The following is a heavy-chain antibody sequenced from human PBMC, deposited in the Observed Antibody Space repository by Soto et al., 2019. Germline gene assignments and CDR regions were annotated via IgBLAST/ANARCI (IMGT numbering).Heavy chain of an antibody. D-gene: IGHD3-16*02. J-gene: IGHJ4*02. CDR2: ISAYNGNT. CDR1: GYTFTSYG. CDR3: ARSLGHYDYIWGSHRIFDY. V-gene: IGHV1-18*01. Sequence: GASVKVSCKASGYTFTSYGISWVRQAPGQGLEWMGWISAYNGNTNYAQKLQGRVTMTPDTSTSTAYMELRSPRSDDTAVYYCARSLGHYDYIWGSHRIFDYWGQGTLVIVSS.